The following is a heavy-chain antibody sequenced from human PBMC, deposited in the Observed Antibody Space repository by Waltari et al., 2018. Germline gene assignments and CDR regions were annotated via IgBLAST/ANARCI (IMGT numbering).Heavy chain of an antibody. CDR2: IIPYVVIG. V-gene: IGHV1-69*10. D-gene: IGHD6-13*01. CDR1: GGTFSSYA. CDR3: ARDSSSSGN. Sequence: QVQLVQSGAEVKKPGSSVKVSCTASGGTFSSYAISWVRQAPGQGLEWMGGIIPYVVIGNYAQKFQGGVTITAAKSTSTAYMELRRLRSEDTAVYYCARDSSSSGNWGQGTLVTVSS. J-gene: IGHJ4*02.